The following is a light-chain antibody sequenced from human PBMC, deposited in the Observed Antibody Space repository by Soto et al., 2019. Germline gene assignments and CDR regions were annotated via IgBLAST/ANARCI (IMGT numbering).Light chain of an antibody. J-gene: IGKJ1*01. V-gene: IGKV1-39*01. CDR3: QQSNFFPST. CDR2: AVS. CDR1: QTISNY. Sequence: DVPITQSPSSLFASIGDRVTITCRASQTISNYLNWYRQKPGKAPELLIYAVSSFHSGFPSRFSVSGSGTDFTLTISSPQPEDFATYYCQQSNFFPSTFGQGTKVE.